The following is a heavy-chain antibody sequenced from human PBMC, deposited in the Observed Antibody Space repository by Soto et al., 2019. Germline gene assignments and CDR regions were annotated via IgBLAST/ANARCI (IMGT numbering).Heavy chain of an antibody. Sequence: SETLSLTCTVSGGSISSAGYYWSWIRQHPGKGLEWIGYIYFSGVTYYNPSLESRVTISVDTSKNQFSLRLSSVTAADTAVYYCARDPWRTPPEAAFDVWGQGTRVTVSS. J-gene: IGHJ3*01. CDR1: GGSISSAGYY. V-gene: IGHV4-31*03. D-gene: IGHD1-1*01. CDR3: ARDPWRTPPEAAFDV. CDR2: IYFSGVT.